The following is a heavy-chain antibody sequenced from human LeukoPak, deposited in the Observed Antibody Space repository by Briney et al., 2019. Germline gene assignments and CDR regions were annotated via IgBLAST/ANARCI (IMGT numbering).Heavy chain of an antibody. V-gene: IGHV3-9*01. Sequence: GRSLRLSCAASAFTFDNYAMHWVRQAPGNGLEWASSINWNSGSIGHADSVKGRFTISRDNAKNSLYLQMNSLRAEDTALYYCAKDRIGSGWYYFDYWGQGTLVTVSS. CDR1: AFTFDNYA. CDR2: INWNSGSI. J-gene: IGHJ4*02. CDR3: AKDRIGSGWYYFDY. D-gene: IGHD6-19*01.